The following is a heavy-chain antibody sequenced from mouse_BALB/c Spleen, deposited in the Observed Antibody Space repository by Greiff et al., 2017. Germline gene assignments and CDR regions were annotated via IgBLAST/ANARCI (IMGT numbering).Heavy chain of an antibody. J-gene: IGHJ1*01. Sequence: EVQGVESGGGLVKPGGSLKLSCAASGFAFSSYDMSWVRQTPEKRLEWVAYISSGGGSTYYPDTVKGRFTISRDNAKNTLYLQMSSLKSEDTAMYYCASLYYGYDEYIDVWGAGTTVTVSS. D-gene: IGHD2-2*01. CDR1: GFAFSSYD. V-gene: IGHV5-12-1*01. CDR2: ISSGGGST. CDR3: ASLYYGYDEYIDV.